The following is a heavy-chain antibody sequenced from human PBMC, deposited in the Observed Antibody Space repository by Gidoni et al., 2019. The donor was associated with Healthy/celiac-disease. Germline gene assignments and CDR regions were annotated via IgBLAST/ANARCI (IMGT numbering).Heavy chain of an antibody. Sequence: QVQLQQSGPGLAKPSQTLSLTCAIPWDSVSSNSATLNWIRQSPSRGLEWLGRTYYRSKWYNDYAVSVKSRITSNPDTSKNQFSLQLNSVTPEDTAVYYCARGRIAANAMMHWFDPWGQGTLVTVSS. J-gene: IGHJ5*02. V-gene: IGHV6-1*01. CDR2: TYYRSKWYN. D-gene: IGHD6-6*01. CDR3: ARGRIAANAMMHWFDP. CDR1: WDSVSSNSAT.